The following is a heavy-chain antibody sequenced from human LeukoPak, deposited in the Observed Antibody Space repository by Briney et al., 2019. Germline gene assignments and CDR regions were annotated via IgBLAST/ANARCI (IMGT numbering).Heavy chain of an antibody. V-gene: IGHV1-69*06. D-gene: IGHD3-9*01. Sequence: SVKVSCKASGGTFSSYAICWVRQAPGQGLEWMGGIIPIFGTANYAQKFQGRVTITADKSTSTAYMELSSLRSEDTAVYYCARGLTLRYFDWLYYWGQGTLVTVSS. CDR2: IIPIFGTA. CDR1: GGTFSSYA. J-gene: IGHJ4*02. CDR3: ARGLTLRYFDWLYY.